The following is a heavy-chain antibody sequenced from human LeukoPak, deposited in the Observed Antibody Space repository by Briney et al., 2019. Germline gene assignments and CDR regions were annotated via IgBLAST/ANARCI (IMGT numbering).Heavy chain of an antibody. Sequence: PSETLSLTCAVYGGSCSGYYWSWIRQPPGKGLEWIGEINHSGSTNYNPSLKSRVTISVDTSKNQFSLKLSSVTAADTAVYYCASTGNWFDPWGQGTLVTVSS. V-gene: IGHV4-34*01. D-gene: IGHD4-17*01. CDR2: INHSGST. CDR1: GGSCSGYY. CDR3: ASTGNWFDP. J-gene: IGHJ5*02.